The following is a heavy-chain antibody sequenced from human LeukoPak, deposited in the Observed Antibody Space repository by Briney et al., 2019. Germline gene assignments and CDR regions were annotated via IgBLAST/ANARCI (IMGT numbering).Heavy chain of an antibody. CDR3: AKDRKPAAFEEYFQH. J-gene: IGHJ1*01. D-gene: IGHD2-2*01. CDR1: GFTFSSYG. CDR2: ISGSGGST. V-gene: IGHV3-23*01. Sequence: GGTLRLSCAASGFTFSSYGMSWVRQAPGKGLEWVSAISGSGGSTYYADSVKSRFTISRDNSKNTLYLQMNSLRAEDTAVYYCAKDRKPAAFEEYFQHWGQGTLVTVSS.